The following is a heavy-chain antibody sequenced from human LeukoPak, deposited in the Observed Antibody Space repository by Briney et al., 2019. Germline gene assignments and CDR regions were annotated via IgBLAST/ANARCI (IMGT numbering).Heavy chain of an antibody. CDR1: GFNFDNYY. CDR2: IRHDGSDV. CDR3: VRDGSGSNFSLDY. Sequence: GGSLRLSCVGSGFNFDNYYMSWVRQAPGKGLEWVADIRHDGSDVYNVDSVRGRFTISRDNAKNSVFLQMNSLKDEDTAVYYCVRDGSGSNFSLDYWGQGTLVTVSS. J-gene: IGHJ4*02. D-gene: IGHD3-10*01. V-gene: IGHV3-7*04.